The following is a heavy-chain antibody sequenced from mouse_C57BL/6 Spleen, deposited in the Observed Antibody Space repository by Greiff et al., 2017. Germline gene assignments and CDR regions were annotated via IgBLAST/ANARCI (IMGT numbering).Heavy chain of an antibody. Sequence: QVHVKQPGTELVKPGASVKLSCKASGYTFTSYWMHWVKQRPGQGLEWIGNINPSNGGTNYNEKFKSKATLTVDKSSSTAYMQLSSLTSEDSAVYYCARRRGYGSSYWYFDVWGTGTTVTVSS. D-gene: IGHD1-1*01. V-gene: IGHV1-53*01. CDR3: ARRRGYGSSYWYFDV. CDR1: GYTFTSYW. CDR2: INPSNGGT. J-gene: IGHJ1*03.